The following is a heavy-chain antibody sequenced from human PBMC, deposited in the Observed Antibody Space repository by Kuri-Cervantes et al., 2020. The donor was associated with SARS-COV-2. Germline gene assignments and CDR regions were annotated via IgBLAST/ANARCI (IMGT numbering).Heavy chain of an antibody. V-gene: IGHV3-33*01. CDR2: IWYDGSNK. CDR1: GFTFSSYG. Sequence: GGSLRLSCAASGFTFSSYGMHWVRQAPGKGLEWVAVIWYDGSNKYYADSVKGRFTISRDNSKNTLYLQMNSLRAEDTAVYYCARAYSSGWYYYCGMDVWGQGTTVTVSS. D-gene: IGHD6-19*01. CDR3: ARAYSSGWYYYCGMDV. J-gene: IGHJ6*02.